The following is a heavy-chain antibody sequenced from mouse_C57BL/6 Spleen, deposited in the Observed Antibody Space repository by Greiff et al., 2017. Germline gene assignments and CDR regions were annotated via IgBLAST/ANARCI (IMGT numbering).Heavy chain of an antibody. CDR1: GYAFSSYW. CDR2: IYPGDGDT. J-gene: IGHJ4*01. CDR3: ARGGGSAMDY. Sequence: QVHVKQSGAELVKPGASVKISCKASGYAFSSYWMNWVKQRPGKGLEWIGQIYPGDGDTNYNGKFKGKATLTADKSSSTAYMQLSSLTSEDSAVYFGARGGGSAMDYWGQGTSVTVSS. V-gene: IGHV1-80*01.